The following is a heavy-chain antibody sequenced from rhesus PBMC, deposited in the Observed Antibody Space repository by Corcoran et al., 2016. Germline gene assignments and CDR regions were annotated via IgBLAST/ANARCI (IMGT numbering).Heavy chain of an antibody. CDR1: GYSISSGYY. CDR2: ITYSERT. V-gene: IGHV4-122*02. CDR3: ARDDTRLGYGDRFDV. Sequence: QVQLQESGPGLVKPSETLSLTCAVSGYSISSGYYWSWIRQPPGKGLEWIGYITYSERTSYPPALKSRVTISRDASKTQFSLKLSSVTAAGTAVYYCARDDTRLGYGDRFDVWGPGVLVTVSS. J-gene: IGHJ5-1*01. D-gene: IGHD3-9*01.